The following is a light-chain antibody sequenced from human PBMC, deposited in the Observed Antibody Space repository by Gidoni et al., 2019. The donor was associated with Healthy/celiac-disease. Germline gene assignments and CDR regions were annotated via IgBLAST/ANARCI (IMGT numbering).Light chain of an antibody. CDR3: QQRSNWPPG. CDR2: DAS. J-gene: IGKJ2*01. V-gene: IGKV3-11*01. Sequence: EIVLTQSPATLSLSPGERATLSCRASQSVSSYLAWYQQKPGQAPRLLIYDASNRATGIPARFSGSGSGTDFTLTISSLEPEDFAVYYCQQRSNWPPGVXQXTKLXIK. CDR1: QSVSSY.